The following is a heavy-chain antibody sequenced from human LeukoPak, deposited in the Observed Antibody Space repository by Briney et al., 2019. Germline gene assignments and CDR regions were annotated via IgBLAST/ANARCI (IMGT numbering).Heavy chain of an antibody. CDR3: AKDQSDYAGYYFDY. J-gene: IGHJ4*02. CDR2: ISSSGSTI. D-gene: IGHD4-17*01. V-gene: IGHV3-48*03. Sequence: GGSLRLSCAASGFTFSSYEMNWVRQAPGKGLEWLSYISSSGSTIYYADSVKGRFTISRDNAKNSLYLQMDSLRAEDTAVYYCAKDQSDYAGYYFDYWGQGTLGTVSS. CDR1: GFTFSSYE.